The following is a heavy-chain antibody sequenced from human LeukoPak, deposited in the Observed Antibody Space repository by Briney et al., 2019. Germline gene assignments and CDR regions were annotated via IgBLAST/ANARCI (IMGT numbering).Heavy chain of an antibody. D-gene: IGHD6-13*01. CDR2: ISGSGGST. V-gene: IGHV3-23*01. CDR1: GFTFSSYA. Sequence: GGSLRLSCAASGFTFSSYAMSWVRQAPGKGLEWVSAISGSGGSTYYADSVKGRFTISRDNSKNTLYLQMNSLRDEDTAVYFCAKDKGSSWYHFDYWGQGTLVTVSS. CDR3: AKDKGSSWYHFDY. J-gene: IGHJ4*02.